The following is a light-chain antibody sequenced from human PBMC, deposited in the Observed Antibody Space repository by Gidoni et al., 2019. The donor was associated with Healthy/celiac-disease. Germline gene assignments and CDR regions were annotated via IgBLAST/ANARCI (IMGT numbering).Light chain of an antibody. CDR1: QDISNY. J-gene: IGKJ5*01. V-gene: IGKV1-33*01. Sequence: MTQSPSSLSASVGDRVTITCQASQDISNYLNWYQQKPGKAPKLLIYDASNLETGVPSRFSGSGSGTDFTFTISSLQPEDIATYYCQQYDTLPITFGQGTRLEIK. CDR3: QQYDTLPIT. CDR2: DAS.